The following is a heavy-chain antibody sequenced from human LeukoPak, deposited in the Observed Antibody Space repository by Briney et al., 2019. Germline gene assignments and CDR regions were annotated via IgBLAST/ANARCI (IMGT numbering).Heavy chain of an antibody. J-gene: IGHJ5*01. V-gene: IGHV3-21*01. CDR1: GFTFSSYS. D-gene: IGHD2-21*02. Sequence: GGSLRLSCAASGFTFSSYSMNWVRQAPGKGLEWVSSISSSSSYIYYADSVKGRFTISRDNAKNSLYLQMNSLRAEDTAVYYCAKEHYCGGDCYELNWFDSWGQGTLVTVSS. CDR3: AKEHYCGGDCYELNWFDS. CDR2: ISSSSSYI.